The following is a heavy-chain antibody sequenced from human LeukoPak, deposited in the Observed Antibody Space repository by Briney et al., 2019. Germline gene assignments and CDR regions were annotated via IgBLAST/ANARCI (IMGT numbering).Heavy chain of an antibody. V-gene: IGHV4-59*01. J-gene: IGHJ5*02. D-gene: IGHD3-9*01. CDR2: IYYSGST. CDR1: GGSISSYY. Sequence: PSETLSLTCTVSGGSISSYYWSWIRQPPGKGLEWIGYIYYSGSTNYNPSLKSRVTISVDTSKNQFSLKLSSVTAADTAVYYCARLGDRGPILTGYYHWFDPWGQGTLVTVSS. CDR3: ARLGDRGPILTGYYHWFDP.